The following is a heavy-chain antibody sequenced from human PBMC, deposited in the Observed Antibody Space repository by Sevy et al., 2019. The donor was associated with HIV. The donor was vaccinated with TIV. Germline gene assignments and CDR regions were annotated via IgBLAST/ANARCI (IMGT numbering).Heavy chain of an antibody. Sequence: GGSLRLSCAASGFTFSSYSMNWVRQAPGKGLEWVSSISSSSSYIYYADSVKGRFTIARDNAKNSLYLQMNSLRAEDTAVYYCARDRSEVIAISDYWGQGTLVTVSS. CDR2: ISSSSSYI. CDR3: ARDRSEVIAISDY. D-gene: IGHD2-21*01. CDR1: GFTFSSYS. V-gene: IGHV3-21*01. J-gene: IGHJ4*02.